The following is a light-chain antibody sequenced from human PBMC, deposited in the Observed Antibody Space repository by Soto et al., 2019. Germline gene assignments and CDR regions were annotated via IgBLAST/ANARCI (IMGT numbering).Light chain of an antibody. Sequence: DIQMTQSPSTLSASVGDRVTITCRASQSISSWLAWYQQKPGKTPKLLVYKASILENGVPSRFSGSGSGTEFTLTIIGLQPDDFATYYCQQYSAFWLTFGGGTKLEIK. CDR3: QQYSAFWLT. CDR2: KAS. J-gene: IGKJ4*01. CDR1: QSISSW. V-gene: IGKV1-5*03.